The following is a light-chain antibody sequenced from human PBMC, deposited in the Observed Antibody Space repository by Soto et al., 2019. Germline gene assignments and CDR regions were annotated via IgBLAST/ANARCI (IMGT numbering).Light chain of an antibody. V-gene: IGKV1-12*01. CDR1: QGISIW. CDR2: AAS. CDR3: QQGNSYPIT. J-gene: IGKJ5*01. Sequence: DIQMTQSPSSVSASVGDRVTITCRASQGISIWLAWYQQKPGKDPKLLIYAASSLQSGVPSRFSGSGSGTDLTLTISSLQPEDFATYYCQQGNSYPITFGQGTRLEIK.